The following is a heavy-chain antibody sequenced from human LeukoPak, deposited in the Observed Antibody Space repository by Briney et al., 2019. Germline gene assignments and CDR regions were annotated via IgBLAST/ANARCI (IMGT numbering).Heavy chain of an antibody. J-gene: IGHJ6*03. CDR1: GGSISSGGYS. Sequence: SQTLSLTCAVSGGSISSGGYSWSWIRQPPGKGLEWIGYIYYSGSTYYNPSLKSRVTISVDTSKNQFSLKLSSVTAADTAVYYCARTTEGGYTYGYFYYYYMDVWGKGTTVTVS. D-gene: IGHD5-18*01. CDR3: ARTTEGGYTYGYFYYYYMDV. V-gene: IGHV4-30-4*07. CDR2: IYYSGST.